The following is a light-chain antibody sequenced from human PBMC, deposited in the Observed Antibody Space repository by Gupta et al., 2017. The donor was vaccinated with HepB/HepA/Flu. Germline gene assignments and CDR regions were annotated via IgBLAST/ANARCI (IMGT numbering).Light chain of an antibody. CDR1: NIGSKS. Sequence: SYVLTQPPPVPVAPGKPARITCGGNNIGSKSVHWYPQKPGQAPVLDIYYDSDRPSGIPERFSGSNAGNTATLTISRVEAGDEADYYCQVWDSSSDHVVFGGGTKLTVL. V-gene: IGLV3-21*04. CDR3: QVWDSSSDHVV. CDR2: YDS. J-gene: IGLJ2*01.